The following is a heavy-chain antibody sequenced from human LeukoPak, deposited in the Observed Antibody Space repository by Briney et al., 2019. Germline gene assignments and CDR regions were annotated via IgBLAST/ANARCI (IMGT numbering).Heavy chain of an antibody. J-gene: IGHJ3*02. CDR2: INHSGST. CDR1: GVSFSGYY. Sequence: SETLSLTCAVYGVSFSGYYWSWIRQPPGKGLEWIGEINHSGSTNYNPSLKSRVTISVDTSKNQFSLKLSSVTAADTAVYYCARHPRMRDSSGPRAFDIWGQGTMVTVSS. CDR3: ARHPRMRDSSGPRAFDI. V-gene: IGHV4-34*01. D-gene: IGHD3-22*01.